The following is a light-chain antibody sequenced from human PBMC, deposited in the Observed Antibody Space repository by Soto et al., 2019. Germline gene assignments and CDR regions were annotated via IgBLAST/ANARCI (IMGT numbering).Light chain of an antibody. CDR3: QQRSNWPIT. V-gene: IGKV3-11*01. Sequence: EIVLTQSPPTLSLSPGERATLSCMASQSVSSYLAWYQQKPGQAPRLLIYDASNRATGIPARFSGSGSGTDFTLTISSLEPEDFAVYYCQQRSNWPITFGQGTRLEI. CDR2: DAS. J-gene: IGKJ5*01. CDR1: QSVSSY.